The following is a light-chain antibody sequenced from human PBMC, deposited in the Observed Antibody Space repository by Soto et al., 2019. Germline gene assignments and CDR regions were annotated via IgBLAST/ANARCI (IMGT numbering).Light chain of an antibody. Sequence: QSVLTQPPSVSAAPGQKVTISCSGSSSNIGNNYVSWYQQLPGTAPKLLIYRNSQRPSGVPDRFSGSKSGTSASLAISGLRSEDEADYYCAGWEDSLNGVGFGGGTKVTVL. J-gene: IGLJ2*01. CDR3: AGWEDSLNGVG. V-gene: IGLV1-47*01. CDR2: RNS. CDR1: SSNIGNNY.